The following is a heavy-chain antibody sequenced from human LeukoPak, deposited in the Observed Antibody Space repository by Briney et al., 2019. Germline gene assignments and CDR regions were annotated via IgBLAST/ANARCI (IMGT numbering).Heavy chain of an antibody. CDR3: ARGMDY. Sequence: GEPLRLSCAASGFTFRSHTMRWLRQAPGKGPEWVSTIGVPGGGTYYADSVKGRFTISRDNSKNTLYLQMNSLRAEDTAVYYCARGMDYWGQGTLVTVSS. CDR2: IGVPGGGT. CDR1: GFTFRSHT. V-gene: IGHV3-23*01. J-gene: IGHJ4*02.